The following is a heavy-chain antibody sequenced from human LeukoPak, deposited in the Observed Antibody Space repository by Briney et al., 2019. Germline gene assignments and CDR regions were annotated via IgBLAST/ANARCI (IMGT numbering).Heavy chain of an antibody. V-gene: IGHV6-1*01. CDR2: TYYRCKWYN. CDR3: ARAKGRSPLFDY. J-gene: IGHJ4*02. D-gene: IGHD6-13*01. Sequence: SQALSLTCAISGDSVSSNSAAWNWIRQSPSRGLEWLGRTYYRCKWYNDSATAVKGRIAINPDTSKNQFSLQLNSVTPEDTAVYYCARAKGRSPLFDYWGQGTLVTVSS. CDR1: GDSVSSNSAA.